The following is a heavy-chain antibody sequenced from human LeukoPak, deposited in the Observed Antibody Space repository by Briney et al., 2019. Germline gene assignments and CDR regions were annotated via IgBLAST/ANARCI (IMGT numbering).Heavy chain of an antibody. J-gene: IGHJ4*02. CDR2: IKQDGSEK. CDR1: GFTFSLYW. D-gene: IGHD6-19*01. CDR3: ANHRAGSAWFTLDY. Sequence: GGSLRLSCAASGFTFSLYWMNWVRRAPGKGLEWVANIKQDGSEKNYVDSVKGRFTISRDNSKNTLYLQMNSLRAEDTAMYYCANHRAGSAWFTLDYWGPGTLVTVSS. V-gene: IGHV3-7*03.